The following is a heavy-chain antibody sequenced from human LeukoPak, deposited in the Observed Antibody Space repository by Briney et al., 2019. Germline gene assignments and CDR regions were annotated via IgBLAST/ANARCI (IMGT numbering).Heavy chain of an antibody. CDR1: GGSISSYY. D-gene: IGHD6-19*01. Sequence: SDTLSLTCTVSGGSISSYYWSWIRQPPGKGLEWIGYIYYSGNTNYNPSLKSRVTISVDTSKNQFSLKLSSVIAADTAVYYCARLAVVGTKWFDPWGQGTLVTVSS. J-gene: IGHJ5*02. CDR2: IYYSGNT. CDR3: ARLAVVGTKWFDP. V-gene: IGHV4-59*01.